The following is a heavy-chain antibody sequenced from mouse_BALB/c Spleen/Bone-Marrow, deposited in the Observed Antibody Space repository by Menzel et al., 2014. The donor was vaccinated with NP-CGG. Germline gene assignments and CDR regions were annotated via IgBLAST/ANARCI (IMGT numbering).Heavy chain of an antibody. Sequence: VQLQQSGAELMKPGVSVKISCKATGYTFSNLWIEWMKQRPGHGLEWIGEILPGSDSTKYHEKFKGKATFTADPSTKTVYMQLSSLTSEDSAVYYCARFRSYTMDFWGQGTSVTVSS. CDR1: GYTFSNLW. J-gene: IGHJ4*01. V-gene: IGHV1-9*01. CDR2: ILPGSDST. CDR3: ARFRSYTMDF.